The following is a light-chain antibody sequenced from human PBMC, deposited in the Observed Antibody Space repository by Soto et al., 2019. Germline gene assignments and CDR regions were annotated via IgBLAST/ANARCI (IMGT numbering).Light chain of an antibody. CDR2: GAS. Sequence: EIVMTQSPATLSVSPGERATLSCRASQSVSSNLAWYQQKPGQAPRLLIYGASTRATGIPARFSGSGSGTDFTLTISSLQSEDVAVYYCQQYNNWPFTFGPGPKVDIK. CDR1: QSVSSN. J-gene: IGKJ3*01. V-gene: IGKV3-15*01. CDR3: QQYNNWPFT.